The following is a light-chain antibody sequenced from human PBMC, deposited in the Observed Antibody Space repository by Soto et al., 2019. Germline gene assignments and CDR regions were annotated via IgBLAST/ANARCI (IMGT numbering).Light chain of an antibody. V-gene: IGKV1-12*01. Sequence: DIQMTQSPSYVSASVGDRFTMTCRASQGIKNWLAWYQQKPGKAPNLLIYTGSSLQSGVPSRFSGSGSGTDFTLTINSLQPEDFATYYCQQAASFPITFGQGTRLEIK. CDR1: QGIKNW. CDR3: QQAASFPIT. J-gene: IGKJ5*01. CDR2: TGS.